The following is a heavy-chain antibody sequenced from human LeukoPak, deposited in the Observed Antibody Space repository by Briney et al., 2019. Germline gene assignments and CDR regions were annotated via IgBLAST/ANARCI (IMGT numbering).Heavy chain of an antibody. CDR1: GGSISSHY. J-gene: IGHJ5*02. CDR3: ASPLRYFDWLP. D-gene: IGHD3-9*01. V-gene: IGHV4-59*11. CDR2: IYYSGST. Sequence: SETLSLTCSVSGGSISSHYWSWIRQPPGKGLEWIGYIYYSGSTKYNPSLKSRVTISVDTSKNQFSLKLSSVTAADTAVYYCASPLRYFDWLPWGQGTLVTVSS.